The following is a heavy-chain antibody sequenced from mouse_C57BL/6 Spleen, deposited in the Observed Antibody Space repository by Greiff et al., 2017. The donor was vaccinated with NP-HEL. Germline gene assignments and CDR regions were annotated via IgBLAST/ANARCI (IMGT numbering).Heavy chain of an antibody. V-gene: IGHV1-82*01. CDR2: IYPGDGDT. D-gene: IGHD1-1*01. CDR3: VYGSSPDWYFDV. Sequence: VQLQQSGPALVKPGASVKISCKASGYAFSSSWMNWVKPRPGKGLEWIGRIYPGDGDTNSNGKFKGKATLTADKSSSTAYMQLSSLTSEDSAVYFCVYGSSPDWYFDVWGTGTTVTVSS. CDR1: GYAFSSSW. J-gene: IGHJ1*03.